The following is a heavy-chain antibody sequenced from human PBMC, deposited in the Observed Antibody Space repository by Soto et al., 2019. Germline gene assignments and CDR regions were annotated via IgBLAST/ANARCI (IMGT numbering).Heavy chain of an antibody. Sequence: EVQLVESGGGLVQPGGSLRLSCEASGFTFGNYWMNWVRQTPGKGLEWVANIKPDGGEQYYVDSVKGRFTISRDNAKDSLYLQTSSLRGDEPAVYYCARGHSNSCEYWGQGTLVTVSS. CDR1: GFTFGNYW. D-gene: IGHD5-18*01. J-gene: IGHJ4*02. CDR3: ARGHSNSCEY. V-gene: IGHV3-7*04. CDR2: IKPDGGEQ.